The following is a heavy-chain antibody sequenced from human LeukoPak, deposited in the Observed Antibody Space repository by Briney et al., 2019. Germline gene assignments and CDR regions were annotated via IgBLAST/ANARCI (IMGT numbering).Heavy chain of an antibody. Sequence: PGGSLRLSCAASGFTFSSYVMHWVRQAPGKGLEWVAIISYDGSNEYYADSVKGRFTISRDNSKNTLYLQMNSLRAADTAVYYCARDPDSGSFRPWGQGTLVTVSS. D-gene: IGHD1-26*01. CDR1: GFTFSSYV. J-gene: IGHJ4*02. CDR2: ISYDGSNE. V-gene: IGHV3-30*04. CDR3: ARDPDSGSFRP.